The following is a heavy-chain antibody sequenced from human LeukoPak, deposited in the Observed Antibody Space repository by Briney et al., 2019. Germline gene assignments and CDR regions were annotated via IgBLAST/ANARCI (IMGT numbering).Heavy chain of an antibody. Sequence: PSETLSLTCTVSGGSISSYYWSWIRQPPGKGLEWIGYIYYSGSTNYNPSPKSRVTISVDTSKNQFSLKLSSVTAADTAVYYCARDPWYSSSSFDYWGQGTLVTVSS. CDR2: IYYSGST. J-gene: IGHJ4*02. D-gene: IGHD6-6*01. CDR3: ARDPWYSSSSFDY. CDR1: GGSISSYY. V-gene: IGHV4-59*12.